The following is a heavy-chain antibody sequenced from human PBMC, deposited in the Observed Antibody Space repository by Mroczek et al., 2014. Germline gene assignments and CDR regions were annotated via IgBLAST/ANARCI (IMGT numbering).Heavy chain of an antibody. CDR1: GGSISSGGYY. CDR3: ASGVVLEWLFSSIDY. Sequence: QVQLQESGPGLVKPSQTLSLTCTVSGGSISSGGYYWSWIRQHPGKGLEWIGYIYYSGSTYYNPSLKSRVTISVDTSKNQFSLKLSSVTAADTAVYYCASGVVLEWLFSSIDYWGQGTLVTVSS. J-gene: IGHJ4*02. CDR2: IYYSGST. V-gene: IGHV4-31*03. D-gene: IGHD3-3*01.